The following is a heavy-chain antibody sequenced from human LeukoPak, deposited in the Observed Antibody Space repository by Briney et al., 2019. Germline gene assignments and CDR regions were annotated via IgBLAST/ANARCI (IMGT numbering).Heavy chain of an antibody. CDR1: GYTFTSYG. D-gene: IGHD6-19*01. CDR3: ARSPYSSGWSDLDY. CDR2: ISAYNGNT. Sequence: ASVNVSCKASGYTFTSYGISWVRQAPGQGLEWMGWISAYNGNTNYAQKLQGRVTMTTDTSTSTAYMELRSLRSDDTAVYYCARSPYSSGWSDLDYWGQGTLVTVSS. J-gene: IGHJ4*02. V-gene: IGHV1-18*01.